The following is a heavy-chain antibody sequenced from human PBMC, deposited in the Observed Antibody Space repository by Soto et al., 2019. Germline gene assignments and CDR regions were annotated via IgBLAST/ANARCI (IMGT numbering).Heavy chain of an antibody. V-gene: IGHV4-28*01. J-gene: IGHJ4*02. D-gene: IGHD3-3*01. CDR3: ARMEIQGPIDY. CDR2: IYYSGTT. Sequence: QVQLQESGPGLAKPSDTLSLTCAVSGYSISSSNWWGWIRQPPGKGLEWIGYIYYSGTTYYNLSLKSRVTLSVDTSKNQCSLQLTPVTAVDTGVDYCARMEIQGPIDYWGQGTLVTVSS. CDR1: GYSISSSNW.